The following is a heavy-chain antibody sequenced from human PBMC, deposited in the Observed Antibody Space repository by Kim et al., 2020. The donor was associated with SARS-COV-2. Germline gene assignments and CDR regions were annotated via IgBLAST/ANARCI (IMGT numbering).Heavy chain of an antibody. CDR2: IYTSGST. J-gene: IGHJ5*02. D-gene: IGHD3-10*01. Sequence: SETLSLTCTVSGGSISSGSYYWSWIRQPAGKGLEWIGRIYTSGSTNYNPSLKSRVTISVDTSKNQFSLKLSSVTAADTAVYYCARSATDRKLLWFGELLFGWFDPWGQGTLVTVSS. CDR1: GGSISSGSYY. V-gene: IGHV4-61*02. CDR3: ARSATDRKLLWFGELLFGWFDP.